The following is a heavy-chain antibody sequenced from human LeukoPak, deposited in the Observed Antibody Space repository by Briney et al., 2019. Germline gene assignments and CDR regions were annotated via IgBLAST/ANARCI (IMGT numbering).Heavy chain of an antibody. CDR3: ARMYSSSWPYYYYGMDV. Sequence: ASVKVSCKASGYTFTGYNMHWVRQAPGQGLEWMGWINPNSGGTNYAQKFQGRVTMTRDTSISTAYMELSRLRSDDTAVYYCARMYSSSWPYYYYGMDVWGQGTTVTVSS. J-gene: IGHJ6*02. D-gene: IGHD6-13*01. CDR1: GYTFTGYN. V-gene: IGHV1-2*02. CDR2: INPNSGGT.